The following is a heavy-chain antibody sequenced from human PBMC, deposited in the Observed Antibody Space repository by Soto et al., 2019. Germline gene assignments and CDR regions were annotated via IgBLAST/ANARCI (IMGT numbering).Heavy chain of an antibody. V-gene: IGHV3-48*03. CDR2: ISSSGTTI. D-gene: IGHD3-3*01. CDR3: VVLAILA. J-gene: IGHJ5*02. Sequence: QPGGSLRLSCAASGFTFSSYEMNWVRQAPGKGLEWVSYISSSGTTIYYADSMKSRFTISRDNAKNSLYLQMNSLRAEDTAVYYCVVLAILAWGQGTLVTVSS. CDR1: GFTFSSYE.